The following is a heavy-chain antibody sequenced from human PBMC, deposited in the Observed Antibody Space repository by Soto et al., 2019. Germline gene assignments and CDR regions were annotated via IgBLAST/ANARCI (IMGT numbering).Heavy chain of an antibody. V-gene: IGHV1-3*01. CDR3: ARDRTSGWYGHSAY. CDR2: IDVGNGNT. Sequence: GASVKVSCKTSGYTFTSNTMHWVRQAPGQGLEWMGWIDVGNGNTKYSQKFQGRVTVTRDTSASTVYMELSSLRSEDTAIYYCARDRTSGWYGHSAYWGQGTLVTVSS. CDR1: GYTFTSNT. J-gene: IGHJ4*02. D-gene: IGHD6-19*01.